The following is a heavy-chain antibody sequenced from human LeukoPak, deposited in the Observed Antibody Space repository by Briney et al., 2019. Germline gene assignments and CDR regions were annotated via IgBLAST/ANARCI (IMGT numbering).Heavy chain of an antibody. D-gene: IGHD5-18*01. CDR2: IRYDGSNK. J-gene: IGHJ4*02. V-gene: IGHV3-30*02. CDR3: AKDFNPVGYSYSSFDY. Sequence: QPGGSLRLSCAASGFTFSNHGIHWVRQAPGKGLEWVAFIRYDGSNKYYADSVKGRFTISRDNSKNTLYLQMNSLRAEDTAVYYCAKDFNPVGYSYSSFDYWGQGTLVTVSS. CDR1: GFTFSNHG.